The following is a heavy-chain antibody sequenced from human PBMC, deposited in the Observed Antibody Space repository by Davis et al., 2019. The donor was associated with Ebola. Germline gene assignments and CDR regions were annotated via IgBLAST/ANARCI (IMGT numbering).Heavy chain of an antibody. D-gene: IGHD2-15*01. Sequence: PGGSLRLSCAASGFTFSSYSMNWVRQAPGKGLEWVSYISSSSSTIYYADSVKGRFTISRDNAKNSLYLQMNSLRAEDTAVYYCARALVVVVAATPGAHFDYWGQGTLVTVSS. CDR3: ARALVVVVAATPGAHFDY. J-gene: IGHJ4*02. V-gene: IGHV3-48*04. CDR1: GFTFSSYS. CDR2: ISSSSSTI.